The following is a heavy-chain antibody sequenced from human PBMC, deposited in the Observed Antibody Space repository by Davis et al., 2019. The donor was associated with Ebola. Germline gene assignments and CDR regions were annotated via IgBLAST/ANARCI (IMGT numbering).Heavy chain of an antibody. V-gene: IGHV3-21*01. CDR2: ISSSSSYI. CDR1: GFTFSSYS. CDR3: ARAVVRYCSSTSCPENFQH. J-gene: IGHJ1*01. D-gene: IGHD2-2*01. Sequence: GESLKISCAASGFTFSSYSMNWVRQAPGKGLEWVSSISSSSSYIYYADSVKGRFTISRDNAKNSLYLQMNSLRAEDTAVYYCARAVVRYCSSTSCPENFQHWGQGTLVTVSS.